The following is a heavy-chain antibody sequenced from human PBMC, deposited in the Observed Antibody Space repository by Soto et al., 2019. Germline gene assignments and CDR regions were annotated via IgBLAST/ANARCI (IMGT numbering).Heavy chain of an antibody. CDR1: GFTFRNYG. D-gene: IGHD2-2*01. V-gene: IGHV3-30*18. J-gene: IGHJ4*03. Sequence: GGSLRLSCAASGFTFRNYGMHWVRQAPGKGLEWVAIISYDGRNKYYAGSVKGRFTISRDNSKNTLYLQMNSLRAEDTAVYYCAKDRGVVVPAANTYDGFNLWGQGTLVTAS. CDR3: AKDRGVVVPAANTYDGFNL. CDR2: ISYDGRNK.